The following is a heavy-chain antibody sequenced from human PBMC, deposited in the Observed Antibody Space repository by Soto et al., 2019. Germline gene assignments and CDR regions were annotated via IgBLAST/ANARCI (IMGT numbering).Heavy chain of an antibody. D-gene: IGHD5-18*01. CDR1: GGTFSSFA. V-gene: IGHV1-69*04. CDR2: LIPILGVP. CDR3: AGPTTTMDAFDV. Sequence: ASVKVSCKASGGTFSSFAINWVRQAPGQGLEWMGRLIPILGVPTYAQKFQGRVTVTADKSTSTAYMELSSLRSEDTAVYFCAGPTTTMDAFDVWGQGTMVTVSS. J-gene: IGHJ3*01.